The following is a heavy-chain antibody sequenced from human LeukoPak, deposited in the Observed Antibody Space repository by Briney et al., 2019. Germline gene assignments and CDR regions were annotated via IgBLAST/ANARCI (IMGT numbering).Heavy chain of an antibody. Sequence: GASVKVSCKASGYTFTSYYIHWVRQAPGQGLEWMGGIIPIFGTANYAQKFQGRVTITADESTSTAYMELSSLRSEDTAVYYCARGSDCSGGSCYSNYYYGMDVWGQGTTVTVSS. CDR2: IIPIFGTA. D-gene: IGHD2-15*01. CDR3: ARGSDCSGGSCYSNYYYGMDV. J-gene: IGHJ6*02. V-gene: IGHV1-69*13. CDR1: GYTFTSYY.